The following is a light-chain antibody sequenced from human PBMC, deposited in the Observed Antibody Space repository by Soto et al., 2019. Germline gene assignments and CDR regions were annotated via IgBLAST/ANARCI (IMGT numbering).Light chain of an antibody. Sequence: DIQMTQSPSSLSASVGDTVTITCQASQDINKFLNWYQQKPGKAPKLLIYDVSNLETGVPSRFSGSGSETHFTLTINSLQPEDIATYYCQQYDNYDITFGQGTRLDIK. CDR1: QDINKF. V-gene: IGKV1-33*01. J-gene: IGKJ5*01. CDR3: QQYDNYDIT. CDR2: DVS.